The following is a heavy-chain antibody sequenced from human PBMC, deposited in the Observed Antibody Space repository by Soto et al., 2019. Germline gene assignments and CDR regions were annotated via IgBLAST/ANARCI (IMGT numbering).Heavy chain of an antibody. CDR2: IIPIFGTA. CDR3: ARVPDDISYGWYFDL. V-gene: IGHV1-69*12. J-gene: IGHJ2*01. D-gene: IGHD3-9*01. CDR1: GGTFSSYA. Sequence: QVQLVQSGAEVKKPGSSVKVSCKASGGTFSSYAISWVRQAPGQGLEWMGGIIPIFGTANYAQRFQGRVTITAEERTSTGCMQLSSRRSEDTAVYYCARVPDDISYGWYFDLWGRGTLVTVSS.